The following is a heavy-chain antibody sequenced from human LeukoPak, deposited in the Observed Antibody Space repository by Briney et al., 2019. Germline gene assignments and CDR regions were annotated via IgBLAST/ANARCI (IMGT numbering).Heavy chain of an antibody. D-gene: IGHD6-13*01. V-gene: IGHV4-59*01. CDR3: ASSSSWYGVEYFQH. CDR1: GGSISSYY. J-gene: IGHJ1*01. Sequence: PSETLSLTCTVSGGSISSYYWSWIRQPPGKGLEWIGYIYYSGNTNHNPSLKSRVTISVDTSKNQFSLKLSSVTAADTAVYYCASSSSWYGVEYFQHWGQGTLVTVSS. CDR2: IYYSGNT.